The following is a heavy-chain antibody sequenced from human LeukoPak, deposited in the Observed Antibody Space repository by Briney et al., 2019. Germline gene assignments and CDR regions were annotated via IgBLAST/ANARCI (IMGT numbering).Heavy chain of an antibody. J-gene: IGHJ5*02. D-gene: IGHD1-1*01. CDR2: INHSGST. V-gene: IGHV4-34*01. CDR1: GGSFSGYY. CDR3: ARASNRVQLERRGRQFDP. Sequence: SETLSLTCAVYGGSFSGYYWSWIRQPPGKGLEWIGEINHSGSTNYNPSLKSRVTISVDTSKNQFSLKLSSVTAADTAVYYCARASNRVQLERRGRQFDPWGQGTLVTVSS.